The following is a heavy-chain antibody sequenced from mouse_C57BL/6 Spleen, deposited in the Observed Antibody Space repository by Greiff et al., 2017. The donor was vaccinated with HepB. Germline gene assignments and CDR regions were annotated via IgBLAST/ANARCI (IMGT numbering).Heavy chain of an antibody. CDR1: GYTFTSYW. D-gene: IGHD1-1*01. J-gene: IGHJ3*01. V-gene: IGHV1-59*01. CDR2: IDPSDSYT. CDR3: ALYYGSWFAY. Sequence: QVQLQQPGAELVRPGPSVKLSCKASGYTFTSYWMHWVKQRPGQGLEWIGVIDPSDSYTNYNQKFKGKATLTVDTSSSTAYMQLSSLTSEDSAVYYCALYYGSWFAYWGQGTLVTVSA.